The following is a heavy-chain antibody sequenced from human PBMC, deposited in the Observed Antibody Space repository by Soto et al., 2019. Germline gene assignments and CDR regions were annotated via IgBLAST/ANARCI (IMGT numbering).Heavy chain of an antibody. CDR3: ASHAWLEN. V-gene: IGHV3-53*02. D-gene: IGHD3-9*01. J-gene: IGHJ4*02. CDR1: GFSVSGDT. CDR2: IYSGGNT. Sequence: EVQLVETGGGLIYPGGSLRLSCAASGFSVSGDTMNWVRQAPGKGLEWISAIYSGGNTNDAGSVKGRFTISRDTSKNTLYLHMNSLRVEDTAVYYCASHAWLENWGQGTLVTVSS.